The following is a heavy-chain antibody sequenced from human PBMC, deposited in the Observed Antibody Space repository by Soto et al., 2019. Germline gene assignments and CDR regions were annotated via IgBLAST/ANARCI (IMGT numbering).Heavy chain of an antibody. V-gene: IGHV1-2*04. CDR1: GDSFNDYY. CDR2: INPNGGVT. CDR3: ARESGGATATLDYYYFYMDV. D-gene: IGHD5-12*01. Sequence: QVQLVQSGAEVRKPGASVTVSCRSSGDSFNDYYIHWVRQAPGQGFEWMGWINPNGGVTKYAQKFQGWVSMTRDPSIRTVYMQLSRLGSDDTAVYYCARESGGATATLDYYYFYMDVWGTGTTVTVSS. J-gene: IGHJ6*03.